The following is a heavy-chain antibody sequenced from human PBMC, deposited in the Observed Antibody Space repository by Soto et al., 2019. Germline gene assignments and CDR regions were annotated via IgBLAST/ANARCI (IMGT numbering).Heavy chain of an antibody. CDR3: ARGNYGDYVDYYYYMDV. D-gene: IGHD4-17*01. Sequence: GASVKVSCKASGYTFTSYGISWVRQAPGQGLEWMGWISAYNGNTNYAQKFQGRVTMTRNTSISTAYMELSSLRSEDTAVYYCARGNYGDYVDYYYYMDVWGKGTTVTVSS. CDR1: GYTFTSYG. V-gene: IGHV1-18*01. J-gene: IGHJ6*03. CDR2: ISAYNGNT.